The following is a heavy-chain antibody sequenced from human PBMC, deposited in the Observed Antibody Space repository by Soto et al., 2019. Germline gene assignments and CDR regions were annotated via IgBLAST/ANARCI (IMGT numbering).Heavy chain of an antibody. D-gene: IGHD3-3*01. CDR2: ISAYNGNT. Sequence: ASVKVSCKASGYTFTSYGISWVRQAPGQGLEWMGWISAYNGNTNYAQKLQGRVTMTTDTSTSTAYMELRSLRSDDTAVYYCARDESGGYHDFWSGYFANYYYYGMDVWGQGTTVTVSS. CDR1: GYTFTSYG. V-gene: IGHV1-18*04. CDR3: ARDESGGYHDFWSGYFANYYYYGMDV. J-gene: IGHJ6*02.